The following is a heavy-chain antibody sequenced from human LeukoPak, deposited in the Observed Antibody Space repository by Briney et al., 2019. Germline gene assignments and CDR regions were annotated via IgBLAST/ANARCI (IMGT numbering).Heavy chain of an antibody. J-gene: IGHJ4*02. CDR2: IWHDGSHK. V-gene: IGHV3-33*01. D-gene: IGHD6-19*01. CDR1: AFPFSSYG. Sequence: GGSLRLSRAASAFPFSSYGMHWVRQAPGKGLEWVAVIWHDGSHKYYADSVKGRFTISRDNSKNTLYLQMNSLRAEDTAVYYCASGDYSSGWYLDYWGQETLVTVST. CDR3: ASGDYSSGWYLDY.